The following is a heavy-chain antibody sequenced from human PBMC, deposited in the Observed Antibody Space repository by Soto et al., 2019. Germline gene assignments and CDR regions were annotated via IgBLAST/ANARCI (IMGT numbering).Heavy chain of an antibody. J-gene: IGHJ6*03. CDR1: GFTFSSYW. V-gene: IGHV3-7*01. CDR2: IKQDGSEK. CDR3: ARLYSSSWYYYYYYMDV. D-gene: IGHD6-13*01. Sequence: EVQLVESGGGLVQPGGSLRLSCAASGFTFSSYWMSWVRQAPGKGLEWVANIKQDGSEKYYVDSVKGRFTISRDNAKNSLYLQMNSLRAEDTAVYYCARLYSSSWYYYYYYMDVWGKGTTVTVSS.